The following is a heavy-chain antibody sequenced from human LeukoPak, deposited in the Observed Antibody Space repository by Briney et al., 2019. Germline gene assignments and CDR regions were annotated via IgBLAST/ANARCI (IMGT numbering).Heavy chain of an antibody. D-gene: IGHD3-10*01. Sequence: PGGSLRLSCAASGFTFSSYGMHWVRQAPGKGLEWVAFIRYDGSNKYYADSVKGRFTISRDNSKNTLYLQMNSLRAEDTAVYYCAKGMVRGVTVYDYWGQGTLVTVSS. V-gene: IGHV3-30*02. J-gene: IGHJ4*02. CDR1: GFTFSSYG. CDR3: AKGMVRGVTVYDY. CDR2: IRYDGSNK.